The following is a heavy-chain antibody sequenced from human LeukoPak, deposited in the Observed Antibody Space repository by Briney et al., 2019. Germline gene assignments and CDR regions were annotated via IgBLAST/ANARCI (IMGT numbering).Heavy chain of an antibody. J-gene: IGHJ4*02. CDR1: GFNFANHA. Sequence: GGSLTLSCAASGFNFANHAMSWVRQTPGKGLEWVSAISGGGHITYYADSVTGRFTISRDNSKDTVFLQMSSLRPGDTAIYYCVREDTPATANYWGQGTMVTISS. D-gene: IGHD2-21*02. CDR2: ISGGGHIT. V-gene: IGHV3-23*01. CDR3: VREDTPATANY.